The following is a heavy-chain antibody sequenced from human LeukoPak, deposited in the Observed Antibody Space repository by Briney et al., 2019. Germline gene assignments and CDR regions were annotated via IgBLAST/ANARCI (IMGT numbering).Heavy chain of an antibody. CDR1: GYTFTSYY. CDR2: INPSGGRT. D-gene: IGHD6-6*01. V-gene: IGHV1-46*01. Sequence: ASVKVSCKASGYTFTSYYMHWVRQAPGQGLEWMGIINPSGGRTSYAQKFQGRVTMTRDMSTSTVYMELGSLRSEDTAVYYCARGSSKESQEGDWFDPWGQGTLVTVSS. CDR3: ARGSSKESQEGDWFDP. J-gene: IGHJ5*02.